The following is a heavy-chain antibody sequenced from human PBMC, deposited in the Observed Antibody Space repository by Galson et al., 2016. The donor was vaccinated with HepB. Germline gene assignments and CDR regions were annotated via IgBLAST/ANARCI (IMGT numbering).Heavy chain of an antibody. Sequence: SLRLSCAASGFTFSGYDMHWVRQAPGKGLEWVALISYDGRNKNYVDSVKGRFTISRDNSKNTLYLQMNSLRAGDTAVYYCAKDPLLLGVVMSAATSWGQGTLVTVSP. J-gene: IGHJ4*02. CDR1: GFTFSGYD. CDR2: ISYDGRNK. CDR3: AKDPLLLGVVMSAATS. V-gene: IGHV3-30*18. D-gene: IGHD2-15*01.